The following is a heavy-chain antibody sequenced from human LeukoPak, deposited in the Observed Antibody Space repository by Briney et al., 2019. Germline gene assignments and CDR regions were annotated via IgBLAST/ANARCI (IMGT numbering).Heavy chain of an antibody. CDR3: ARQGLDGGAFY. CDR1: AGSISSSY. V-gene: IGHV4-39*01. J-gene: IGHJ4*02. CDR2: IYYSGST. Sequence: SETLSLTCTVSAGSISSSYWGWIRQPPGKGLEWIGSIYYSGSTYYNPSLKSRVTISVDTSKNQFSLKLSSVTAADTAVYYCARQGLDGGAFYWGQGTLVTVSS. D-gene: IGHD4-23*01.